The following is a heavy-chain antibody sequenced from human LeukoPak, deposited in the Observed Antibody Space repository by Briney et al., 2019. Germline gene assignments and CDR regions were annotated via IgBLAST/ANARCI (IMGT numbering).Heavy chain of an antibody. CDR1: GGSFSGYY. D-gene: IGHD4-17*01. CDR3: ARFTVTRAAFDY. CDR2: INHSGST. V-gene: IGHV4-34*01. Sequence: SETLSLTCAVYGGSFSGYYWSWIRQPPGKGLEWIGEINHSGSTNYNPSLKSRVTISVDKSKNQFSLKLSSVTAADTAVYYCARFTVTRAAFDYWGQGTLVTVSS. J-gene: IGHJ4*02.